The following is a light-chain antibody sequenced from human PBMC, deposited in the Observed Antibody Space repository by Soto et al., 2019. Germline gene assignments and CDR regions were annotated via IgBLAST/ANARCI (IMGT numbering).Light chain of an antibody. CDR3: QQYDKWPRT. Sequence: EIVMPQSPATLSVSPGERATLFCRASPSVGRKLAWYQQTRGQAPRLLIYGASTRATGVPARFRGSGSGTEFTPTISNVQSEDGADYHCQQYDKWPRTVGQGTKV. J-gene: IGKJ1*01. V-gene: IGKV3-15*01. CDR1: PSVGRK. CDR2: GAS.